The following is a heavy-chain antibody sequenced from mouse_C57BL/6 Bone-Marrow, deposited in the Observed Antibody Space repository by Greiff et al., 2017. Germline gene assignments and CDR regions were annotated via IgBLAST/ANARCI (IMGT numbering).Heavy chain of an antibody. V-gene: IGHV1-64*01. Sequence: QVQLQQPGAELVKPGASVKLSCKASGYTFTSYWMHWVKQRPGQGLEWIGMIHPNSGSTNYNEKFKSKATLTVDKSSNTAYMQLSSLTSEDSAVYYCARTGIYYGNFWFAYWGQGTLVTVSA. J-gene: IGHJ3*01. CDR3: ARTGIYYGNFWFAY. D-gene: IGHD2-1*01. CDR1: GYTFTSYW. CDR2: IHPNSGST.